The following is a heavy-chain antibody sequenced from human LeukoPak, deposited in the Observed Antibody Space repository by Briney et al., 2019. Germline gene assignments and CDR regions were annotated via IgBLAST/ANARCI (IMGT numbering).Heavy chain of an antibody. CDR1: GFTFSSDA. CDR2: IRSDGSNK. V-gene: IGHV3-30*02. Sequence: PGESLTLSCAASGFTFSSDAMHWVRQAPGKGLEWVAFIRSDGSNKYYANSVKGRFSISRDNSKNTLYLQINSLRAEDTAVYYCAKVTVVVVAATPSDYWGQGTLVTVSS. D-gene: IGHD2-15*01. CDR3: AKVTVVVVAATPSDY. J-gene: IGHJ4*02.